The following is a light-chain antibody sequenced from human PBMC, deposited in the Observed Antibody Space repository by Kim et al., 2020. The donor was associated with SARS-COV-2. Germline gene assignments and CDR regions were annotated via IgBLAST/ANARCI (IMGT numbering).Light chain of an antibody. V-gene: IGKV3-11*01. CDR1: PSFRNS. CDR3: QQRSTWPDT. Sequence: SLSPGERAPLSCRASPSFRNSLAWYQQTPGQPPRLLLYDVSNRATGIPARFSGSGSETDFTLTISSLEPEDFVLYYCQQRSTWPDTFGRGTKLEI. J-gene: IGKJ2*01. CDR2: DVS.